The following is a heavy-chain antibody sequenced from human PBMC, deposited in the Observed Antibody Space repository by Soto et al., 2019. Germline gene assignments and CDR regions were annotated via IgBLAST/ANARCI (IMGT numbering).Heavy chain of an antibody. D-gene: IGHD1-1*01. CDR2: IYWDDDK. CDR1: GFSLSTSGVG. CDR3: AQRRPYNRNWNAGLFGP. V-gene: IGHV2-5*02. J-gene: IGHJ5*02. Sequence: QITLKESGPTLVKPTQTLTLTCTFSGFSLSTSGVGVGWIRQSPGRALEWLAFIYWDDDKRYSPSLNSRLTIPKETPKKQVVLTMNAMAPVDTATYYCAQRRPYNRNWNAGLFGPWGQGTLVTVSS.